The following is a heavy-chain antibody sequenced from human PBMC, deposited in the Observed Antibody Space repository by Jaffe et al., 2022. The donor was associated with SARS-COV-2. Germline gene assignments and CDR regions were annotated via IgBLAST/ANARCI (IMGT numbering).Heavy chain of an antibody. Sequence: QVQLQESGPGLVKPSQTLSLTCTVSGGSISSGSYYWSWIRQPAGKGLEWIGRIYTSGSTNYNPSLKSRVTISVDTSKNQFSLKLSSVTAADTAVYYCARDGSIAALYYYYGMDVWGQGTTVTVSS. CDR1: GGSISSGSYY. J-gene: IGHJ6*02. CDR2: IYTSGST. D-gene: IGHD6-6*01. CDR3: ARDGSIAALYYYYGMDV. V-gene: IGHV4-61*02.